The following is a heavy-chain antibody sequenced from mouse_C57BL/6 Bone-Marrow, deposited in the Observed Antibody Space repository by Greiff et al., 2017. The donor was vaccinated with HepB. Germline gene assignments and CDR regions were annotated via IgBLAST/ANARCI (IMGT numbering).Heavy chain of an antibody. V-gene: IGHV1-50*01. Sequence: VQLQQSGAELVKPGASVKLSCKASGYTFTSYWMQWVKQRPGQGLEWIGEIDPSDSYTNYNQKFKGKATLTVDTSSSTAYMQLSSLTSEDSAVYYCARGGAYWGQGTTLTVSS. CDR2: IDPSDSYT. J-gene: IGHJ2*01. CDR1: GYTFTSYW. CDR3: ARGGAY.